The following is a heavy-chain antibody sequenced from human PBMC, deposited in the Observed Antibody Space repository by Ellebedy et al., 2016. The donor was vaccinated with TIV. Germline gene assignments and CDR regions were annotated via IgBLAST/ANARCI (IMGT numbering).Heavy chain of an antibody. CDR3: AGESLMITFGGVPFDY. CDR2: ISWNSGSI. J-gene: IGHJ4*02. D-gene: IGHD3-16*01. V-gene: IGHV3-9*01. Sequence: GGSLRLSCAASGFTFDDYAMHWVRQAPGKGLEWVSGISWNSGSIGYADSVKGRFTISRDNAKNSLYLQMNSLRAEDTAVYYCAGESLMITFGGVPFDYWGQGTLVTVSS. CDR1: GFTFDDYA.